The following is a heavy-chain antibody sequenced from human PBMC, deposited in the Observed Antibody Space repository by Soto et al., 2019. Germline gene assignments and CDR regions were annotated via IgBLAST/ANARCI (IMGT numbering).Heavy chain of an antibody. Sequence: QVQLVQSGAEVKKPGASVKVSCKGLGYNFIKYGINWVRQAPGQGLEWMGWISPYSGYTHSAQKFQGRLTLTTDTAATTAYMELRSLRSADTARYYCTRAAIVVIPAAQPSHFDSWCQVTLVTVSS. CDR3: TRAAIVVIPAAQPSHFDS. CDR1: GYNFIKYG. D-gene: IGHD2-2*01. CDR2: ISPYSGYT. J-gene: IGHJ4*02. V-gene: IGHV1-18*01.